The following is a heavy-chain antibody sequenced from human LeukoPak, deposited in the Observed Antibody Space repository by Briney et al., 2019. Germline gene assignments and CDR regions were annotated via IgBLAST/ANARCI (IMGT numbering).Heavy chain of an antibody. V-gene: IGHV3-48*01. J-gene: IGHJ6*03. D-gene: IGHD2-2*02. Sequence: PGGSLRLSCAASGFNFSIYSMNWVRQAPGKGLEWVSYITRSSTTIYHADSMKGRFTISRDNAKNSLYLQMNSLRAEDTAVYYCARRVVPAAIGYYYYMDVWGKGTTVTVSS. CDR2: ITRSSTTI. CDR3: ARRVVPAAIGYYYYMDV. CDR1: GFNFSIYS.